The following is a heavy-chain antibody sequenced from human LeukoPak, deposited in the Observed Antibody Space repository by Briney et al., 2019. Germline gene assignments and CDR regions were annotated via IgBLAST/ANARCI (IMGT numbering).Heavy chain of an antibody. V-gene: IGHV4-59*08. CDR1: GDSISNLY. Sequence: SETLSLTCTVSGDSISNLYWSWIRQPPGKGLEFIGYIHYTESAYYSPSLKSRVTISVDTSKNQLSLKLTSVTAADTAVYYCARAYCSSTSCYRGGAFDIWGQGTMVTVSS. CDR3: ARAYCSSTSCYRGGAFDI. J-gene: IGHJ3*02. CDR2: IHYTESA. D-gene: IGHD2-2*02.